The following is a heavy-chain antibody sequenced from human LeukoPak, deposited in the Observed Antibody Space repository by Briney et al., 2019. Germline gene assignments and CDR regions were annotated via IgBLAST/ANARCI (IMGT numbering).Heavy chain of an antibody. D-gene: IGHD4-17*01. J-gene: IGHJ5*01. V-gene: IGHV3-23*01. CDR3: TKDPNGDYVGAFDS. Sequence: GGSLRLSCAASGFTFSNFAMTWVRQAPGKGLEWVSSLSSSQLHTYYSDSVKGRFTISRDNSKNTLYLQMNGLRADDTAIYYCTKDPNGDYVGAFDSWGQGILVTVSS. CDR1: GFTFSNFA. CDR2: LSSSQLHT.